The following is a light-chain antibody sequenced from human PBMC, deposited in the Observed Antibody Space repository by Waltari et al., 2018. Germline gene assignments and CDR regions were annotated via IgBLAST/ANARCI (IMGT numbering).Light chain of an antibody. J-gene: IGKJ4*01. CDR2: AAS. Sequence: DFQMTQSPSSLSASVGDRVTITCRASQSISTYLNWYQQKPGKAPNLLIYAASSLQSGVPSRFSGRGSGTDFTLTISSLQPEDFATYYCQQSYSPLTFGGGTKVEIK. CDR1: QSISTY. V-gene: IGKV1-39*01. CDR3: QQSYSPLT.